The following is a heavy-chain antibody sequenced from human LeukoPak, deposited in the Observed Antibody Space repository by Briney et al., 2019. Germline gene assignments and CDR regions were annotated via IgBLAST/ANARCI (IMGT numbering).Heavy chain of an antibody. CDR2: ISSSGNTI. D-gene: IGHD1-26*01. CDR3: ARTYGSYDAFDI. Sequence: PGGSLRLSCAASGFTFSSYEMSWVRQAPGKGLEWVSYISSSGNTIYYADSVKGRFTISRDNAKNSLYLQMNSLRAEDTAVYYCARTYGSYDAFDIWGQGTMVTVSS. J-gene: IGHJ3*02. CDR1: GFTFSSYE. V-gene: IGHV3-48*03.